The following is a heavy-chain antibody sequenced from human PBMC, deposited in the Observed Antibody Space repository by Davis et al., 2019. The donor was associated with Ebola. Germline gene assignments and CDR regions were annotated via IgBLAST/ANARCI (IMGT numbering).Heavy chain of an antibody. J-gene: IGHJ3*02. CDR3: ARDHNWAFDM. V-gene: IGHV3-48*02. CDR1: GFTFSSYG. CDR2: ISGSGGST. D-gene: IGHD5-24*01. Sequence: PGGSLRLSCAASGFTFSSYGMNWVRQAPGKGLEWVSTISGSGGSTYYADSVKGRFTISRDTAKKSLYLQMDSLRDDDTAVYYCARDHNWAFDMWGQGTMVSISS.